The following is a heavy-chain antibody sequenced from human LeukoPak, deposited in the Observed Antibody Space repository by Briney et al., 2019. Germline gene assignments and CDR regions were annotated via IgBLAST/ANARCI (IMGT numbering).Heavy chain of an antibody. J-gene: IGHJ5*02. V-gene: IGHV3-23*01. CDR1: RFTFSGYA. D-gene: IGHD6-19*01. CDR3: AKGSGSGWYGWFDP. CDR2: IDASGVNT. Sequence: GGSLRLSCAASRFTFSGYAMYWVRQAPRKGLEWVSCIDASGVNTYYADSVKGRFTISRDNSNNTLYLQMNSLRAEDTAVYYCAKGSGSGWYGWFDPWGQGTLVTVSS.